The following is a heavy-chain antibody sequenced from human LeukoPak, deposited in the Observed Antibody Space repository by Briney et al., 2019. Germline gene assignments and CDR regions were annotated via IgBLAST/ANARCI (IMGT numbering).Heavy chain of an antibody. D-gene: IGHD3-22*01. CDR2: IYYSGST. CDR3: ARLNDYYDSSLDAFDI. Sequence: SETLSLTCTVSGGSISSYYWSWIRQPPGKGLEWIGYIYYSGSTNYNPSLKSRVTISVDTSKNQFSLNLSSVPAADPAVYYCARLNDYYDSSLDAFDIWGQGTMVTVSS. V-gene: IGHV4-59*08. J-gene: IGHJ3*02. CDR1: GGSISSYY.